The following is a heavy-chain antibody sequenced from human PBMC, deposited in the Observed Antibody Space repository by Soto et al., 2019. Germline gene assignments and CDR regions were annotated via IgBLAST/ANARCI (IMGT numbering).Heavy chain of an antibody. Sequence: GGSLRLSCAASGFNFRAFAMSWVRQAPGKGLEWVSLIYSGSSTYYADSVKGRFTISRDRSKNTLYLQMNNLRAEDTAVYYCARRNYPYGMDVWGQGTTVTVSS. CDR3: ARRNYPYGMDV. V-gene: IGHV3-53*01. CDR1: GFNFRAFA. J-gene: IGHJ6*02. D-gene: IGHD3-16*02. CDR2: IYSGSST.